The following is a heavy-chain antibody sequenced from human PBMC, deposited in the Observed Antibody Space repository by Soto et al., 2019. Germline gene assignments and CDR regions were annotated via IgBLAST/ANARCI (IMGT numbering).Heavy chain of an antibody. V-gene: IGHV3-23*01. CDR2: ISGSGGST. D-gene: IGHD5-18*01. Sequence: EVQLLESGGGLVQPGGSLRLSCAASGFTFSSYAMSWVRQAPGKGLEWVSAISGSGGSTYYADSVKGRFTISRDNSKNTLYLQMNSLRAEDTAVYYCTHSYGYLHAFDIWGQGTMVTVSS. J-gene: IGHJ3*02. CDR3: THSYGYLHAFDI. CDR1: GFTFSSYA.